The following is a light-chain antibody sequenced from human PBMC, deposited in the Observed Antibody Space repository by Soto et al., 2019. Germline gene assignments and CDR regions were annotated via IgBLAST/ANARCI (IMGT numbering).Light chain of an antibody. Sequence: DIQMTQSPSTLSASVGDRVTITCRASQSISSWLAWYQQKPGKAPKLLIYDASSLESGVPSRFSGSYSGTEFTLTITSLQPEDFATYYCQQVNSYPITFGQGTRLETK. CDR1: QSISSW. V-gene: IGKV1-5*01. J-gene: IGKJ5*01. CDR3: QQVNSYPIT. CDR2: DAS.